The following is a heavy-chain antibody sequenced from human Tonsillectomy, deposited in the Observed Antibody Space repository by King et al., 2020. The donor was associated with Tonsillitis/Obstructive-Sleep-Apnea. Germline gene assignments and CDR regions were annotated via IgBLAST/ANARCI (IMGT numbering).Heavy chain of an antibody. V-gene: IGHV3-33*01. Sequence: QLVESGGGVVQPGRSLRLSCAASGFTFSSYGMHWVRQAPGKGLEWVALILYDGRNNYYGNVVKGRFTISRDNSKNTLYLQMNSLRAEDTAVYYCARDFWDHHGSGSYIYWGQGTLVTVSS. CDR3: ARDFWDHHGSGSYIY. CDR1: GFTFSSYG. D-gene: IGHD3-10*01. J-gene: IGHJ4*02. CDR2: ILYDGRNN.